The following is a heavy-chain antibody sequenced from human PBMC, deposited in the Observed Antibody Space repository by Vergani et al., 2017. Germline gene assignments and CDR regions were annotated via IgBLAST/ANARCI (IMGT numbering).Heavy chain of an antibody. CDR3: ARVGSSSWYYFDY. D-gene: IGHD6-13*01. CDR1: GFTFSSFW. CDR2: IKQDGSEE. V-gene: IGHV3-7*01. J-gene: IGHJ4*02. Sequence: EVQLVESGGGLVQPGGSLRLSCAASGFTFSSFWMSWVRQAPGKGLEWVANIKQDGSEEYYVDSVKGRFTISRENAKNSMYLQMNSLRAEDTAVYYCARVGSSSWYYFDYWGQGTLVTVSS.